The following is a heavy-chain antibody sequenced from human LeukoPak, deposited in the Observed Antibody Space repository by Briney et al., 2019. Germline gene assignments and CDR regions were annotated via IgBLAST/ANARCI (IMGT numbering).Heavy chain of an antibody. V-gene: IGHV3-74*01. J-gene: IGHJ4*02. CDR1: GFTFSNYF. CDR2: IILMTTT. CDR3: VRGNGDYRYFDY. D-gene: IGHD4-17*01. Sequence: GGSLRLSCAASGFTFSNYFIYWVRQAPGKGLEWVSHIILMTTTIYADSVKGRFTISRDNAKNTLYLQINSLRAEDTAVYYCVRGNGDYRYFDYWGQGTLVTVSS.